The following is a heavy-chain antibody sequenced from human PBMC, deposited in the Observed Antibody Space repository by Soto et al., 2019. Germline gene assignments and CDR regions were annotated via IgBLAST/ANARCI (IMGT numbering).Heavy chain of an antibody. CDR1: GYTFTGYF. J-gene: IGHJ5*02. D-gene: IGHD3-10*01. CDR3: ARVIRGAYYNSPLDT. V-gene: IGHV1-2*02. Sequence: QVQLLQYGAEVKKPGASVNVSCKASGYTFTGYFMHWVRQAPGQGLEWMGWINPYSGGADYAQSFQGRVTMTRDTSISTVYMELSRLRFDDTAVYYCARVIRGAYYNSPLDTWGQGTVVTVS. CDR2: INPYSGGA.